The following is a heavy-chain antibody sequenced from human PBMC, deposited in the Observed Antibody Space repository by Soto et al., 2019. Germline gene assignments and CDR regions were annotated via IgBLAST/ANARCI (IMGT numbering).Heavy chain of an antibody. CDR3: AREYCSSTSCYGVDY. CDR1: GYTLSTYG. D-gene: IGHD2-2*01. V-gene: IGHV1-18*01. CDR2: ISTSNGNT. Sequence: ASVKVSCKASGYTLSTYGISWVRQAPGQGLEWMGWISTSNGNTRYTQEFQGRVTMTADTSTSTVYMELRGLRSDDTAVYYCAREYCSSTSCYGVDYWGQGTLVTVS. J-gene: IGHJ4*02.